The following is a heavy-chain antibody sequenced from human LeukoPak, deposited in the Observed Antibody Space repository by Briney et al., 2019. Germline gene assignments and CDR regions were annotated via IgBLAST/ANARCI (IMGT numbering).Heavy chain of an antibody. D-gene: IGHD5-18*01. J-gene: IGHJ4*02. CDR3: ARVGPRGSYGFDY. CDR2: IYHSGST. CDR1: GYSISSGYY. Sequence: SETLSLTCAVSGYSISSGYYWGWIRQPPGKGLEWIGSIYHSGSTYYNPSLKSRVTISVDTSKNQFSLKLSSVTAADTAVYYCARVGPRGSYGFDYWGQGTLVTASS. V-gene: IGHV4-38-2*01.